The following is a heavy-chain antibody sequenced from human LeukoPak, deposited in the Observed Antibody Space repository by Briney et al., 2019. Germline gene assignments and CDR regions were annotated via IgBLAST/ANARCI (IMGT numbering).Heavy chain of an antibody. D-gene: IGHD1-14*01. J-gene: IGHJ3*01. CDR2: GGIAGDT. Sequence: GGPLRLSCAACGFTFNYYEKQWLHEPAEKLLEGLYAGGIAGDTFYAGSVKGRFTISRDNAESSLFLQMNSLRAGDTAVYYCAREGRMGTADAFDVWGQGTMVTVSS. V-gene: IGHV3-13*01. CDR3: AREGRMGTADAFDV. CDR1: GFTFNYYE.